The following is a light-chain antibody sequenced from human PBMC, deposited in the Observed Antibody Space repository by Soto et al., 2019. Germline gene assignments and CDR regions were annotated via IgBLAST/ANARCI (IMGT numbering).Light chain of an antibody. CDR1: QSVSSY. V-gene: IGKV3-11*01. J-gene: IGKJ4*01. CDR3: QQRRNGPLT. CDR2: DAS. Sequence: EIVLTQSPATLSLSPGERATLSCRASQSVSSYLAWYQQKPGQAPRLLIYDASNRATGIPARFSGSGSGTDFTLPFSSLEPKVFAVYYCQQRRNGPLTFGGGTKVNIK.